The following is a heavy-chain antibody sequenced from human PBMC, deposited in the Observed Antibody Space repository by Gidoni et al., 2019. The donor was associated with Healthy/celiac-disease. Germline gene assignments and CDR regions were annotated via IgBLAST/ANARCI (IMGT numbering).Heavy chain of an antibody. CDR1: GGTFSSYA. V-gene: IGHV1-69*01. CDR3: ARGHRGRSGGYSNHDY. Sequence: QVQLVQPGAEVQSPGSSVKVSCKAPGGTFSSYAVSWVRQAPGQGLEWMGGIIPIFGTANYAQKFQGRVTITADESTSTAYMELSSLRSEDTAVYYCARGHRGRSGGYSNHDYWGQGTLVTVSS. D-gene: IGHD1-26*01. CDR2: IIPIFGTA. J-gene: IGHJ4*02.